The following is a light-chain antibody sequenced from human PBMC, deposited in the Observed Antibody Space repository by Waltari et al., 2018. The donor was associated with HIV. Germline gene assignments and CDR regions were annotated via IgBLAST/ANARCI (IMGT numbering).Light chain of an antibody. Sequence: QSVLTQPPSVSEAPRQRVTISCPGSSPNIGNNAVNWYQQLPGKPPNLLIYYDDLRASGVSDRFSGSKSGTSAALAISGLQSEDESDYYCAAWDDSLNGVVFGGGTKLTVL. CDR2: YDD. CDR1: SPNIGNNA. V-gene: IGLV1-36*01. CDR3: AAWDDSLNGVV. J-gene: IGLJ2*01.